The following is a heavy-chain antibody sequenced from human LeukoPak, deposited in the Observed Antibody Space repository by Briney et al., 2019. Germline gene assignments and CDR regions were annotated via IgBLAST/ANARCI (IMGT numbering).Heavy chain of an antibody. Sequence: SETLSLTCAVYGGSFSGYYWSWIRQPPGEGLEWIGEINHSGSTNYNPSLKSRVTISVDTSKNQFSLKLSSVTAADTAVYYCARGGERAAASDYYYGMDVWGQGTTVTVSS. CDR1: GGSFSGYY. CDR2: INHSGST. CDR3: ARGGERAAASDYYYGMDV. V-gene: IGHV4-34*01. J-gene: IGHJ6*02. D-gene: IGHD6-13*01.